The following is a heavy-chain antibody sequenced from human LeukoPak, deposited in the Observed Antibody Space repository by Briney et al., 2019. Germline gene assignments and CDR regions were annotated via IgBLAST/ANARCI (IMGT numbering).Heavy chain of an antibody. J-gene: IGHJ4*02. D-gene: IGHD6-19*01. CDR1: GFTFSSYS. V-gene: IGHV3-21*01. Sequence: GGSLRLSCAASGFTFSSYSRNWVRQAPGKGLEWVSSISSSSYIYYADSVKGRFTISRDNAKNTLYLQMNSLRAEDTAVYYCARASGYSSTDYWGQGTLVTVSS. CDR3: ARASGYSSTDY. CDR2: ISSSSYI.